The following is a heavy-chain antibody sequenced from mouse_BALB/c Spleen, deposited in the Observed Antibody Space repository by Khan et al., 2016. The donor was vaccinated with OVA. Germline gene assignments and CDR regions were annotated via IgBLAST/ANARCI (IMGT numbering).Heavy chain of an antibody. Sequence: VQLKQSGPGLVAPSQSLSITCTVSGFSLSRYNIHWVRQPPGKGLEWLGMIWGGGSTDYNSVLKSRLSLSKDNSKSQVFLQMNSLQTDDTAMYYCARTYYRYDGYYAMDYWGQGTSVTVSS. CDR1: GFSLSRYN. D-gene: IGHD2-14*01. CDR2: IWGGGST. J-gene: IGHJ4*01. V-gene: IGHV2-6-4*01. CDR3: ARTYYRYDGYYAMDY.